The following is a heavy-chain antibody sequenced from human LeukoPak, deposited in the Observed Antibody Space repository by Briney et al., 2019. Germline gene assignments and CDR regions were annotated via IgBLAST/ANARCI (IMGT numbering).Heavy chain of an antibody. J-gene: IGHJ5*02. Sequence: ASVKVSCKASGYTFTGYYMHWVQQAPGQGLEWMGWINPNSGGTNYAQKFQGRVTMTRDTSISTAYMELSRLRSDDTAVYYCARVLSYYDRSGLTYKWFDPWGQGTLVTVSS. D-gene: IGHD3-22*01. CDR1: GYTFTGYY. CDR3: ARVLSYYDRSGLTYKWFDP. V-gene: IGHV1-2*02. CDR2: INPNSGGT.